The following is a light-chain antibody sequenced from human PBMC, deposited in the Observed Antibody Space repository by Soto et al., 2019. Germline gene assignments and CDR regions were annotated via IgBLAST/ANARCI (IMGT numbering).Light chain of an antibody. CDR1: QSVRSN. CDR3: QQYNNWPIT. Sequence: EIVITQSPATLSVSPGERATLSCRASQSVRSNLAWYQQKPGQAPRLVIYAASTRATGIPDRFSGSVSGTEFTLTISSLQSEDFEIYYCQQYNNWPITVGQGTRLEIK. J-gene: IGKJ5*01. V-gene: IGKV3-15*01. CDR2: AAS.